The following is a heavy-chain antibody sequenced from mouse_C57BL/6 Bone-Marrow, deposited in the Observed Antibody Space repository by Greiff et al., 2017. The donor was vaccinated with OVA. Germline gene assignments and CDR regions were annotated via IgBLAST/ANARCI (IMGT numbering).Heavy chain of an antibody. Sequence: QVQLQQSGAELVRPGSSVKLSCKASGYTFTSYWMDWVKQRPGQGLEWIGNIYPSDSETHYNQKFKDKATLTVDKSSSTAYMQLSSLTSEDSAVYYCARLGFITTVVDYFDYWGQGTTLTVSS. CDR2: IYPSDSET. V-gene: IGHV1-61*01. CDR3: ARLGFITTVVDYFDY. J-gene: IGHJ2*01. CDR1: GYTFTSYW. D-gene: IGHD1-1*01.